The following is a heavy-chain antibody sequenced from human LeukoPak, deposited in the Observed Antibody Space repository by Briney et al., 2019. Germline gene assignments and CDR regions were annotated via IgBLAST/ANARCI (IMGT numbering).Heavy chain of an antibody. CDR2: INSDGSST. Sequence: GGSLRLSCAASGFTFSSYWMHWVRQAPGKGLVWVSRINSDGSSTSYADSVKGRFTISRDNAKNTLYLQMNSPRAEDTAVYYCARVLSACSSTSCYNWFDPWGQGTLVTVSS. CDR3: ARVLSACSSTSCYNWFDP. J-gene: IGHJ5*02. D-gene: IGHD2-2*01. CDR1: GFTFSSYW. V-gene: IGHV3-74*01.